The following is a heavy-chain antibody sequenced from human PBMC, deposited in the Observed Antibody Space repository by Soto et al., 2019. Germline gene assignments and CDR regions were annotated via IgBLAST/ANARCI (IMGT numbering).Heavy chain of an antibody. CDR3: TNNFV. CDR1: GFAFNDSA. V-gene: IGHV3-73*01. D-gene: IGHD2-15*01. J-gene: IGHJ4*02. Sequence: DVQVVQSGGGLVQPGGSLKLSCAASGFAFNDSAMHWVRQASGKGLEWVARVRSKTNNYAIAYPVSVRGRFTVSRDDSMRTTYLQMNILKTEDTAMYYCTNNFVWGQGVLVTFSS. CDR2: VRSKTNNYAI.